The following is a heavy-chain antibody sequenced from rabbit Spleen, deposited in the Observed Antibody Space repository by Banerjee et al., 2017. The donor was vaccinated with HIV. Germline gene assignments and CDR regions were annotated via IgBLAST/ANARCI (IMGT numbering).Heavy chain of an antibody. V-gene: IGHV1S45*01. D-gene: IGHD2-1*01. Sequence: QEQLEESGGGLVKPEGSLTLTCKASGFSFSDTDVMCWVRQAPGKGLEWIACINTATGKAVYASWAKGRFTISKTSSTTVTLQMTSLTAADTATYVCARGSAAMTMVITGYYLNLWGPGTLVTVS. CDR2: INTATGKA. CDR3: ARGSAAMTMVITGYYLNL. J-gene: IGHJ4*01. CDR1: GFSFSDTDV.